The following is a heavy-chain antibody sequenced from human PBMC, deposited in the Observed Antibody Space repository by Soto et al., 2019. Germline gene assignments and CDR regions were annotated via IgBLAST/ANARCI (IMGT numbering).Heavy chain of an antibody. CDR2: INPYNGNT. V-gene: IGHV1-18*01. CDR3: AKDGGSGWYGWELHPLGY. Sequence: ASVKVSCKASGYTFTSYGISWVRQAPGQGLEWMGWINPYNGNTNYAQKLQGRVTMTTDTSTSTAYMELRSLRAEDTAVYYCAKDGGSGWYGWELHPLGYWGQGTLVTVSS. D-gene: IGHD6-19*01. CDR1: GYTFTSYG. J-gene: IGHJ4*02.